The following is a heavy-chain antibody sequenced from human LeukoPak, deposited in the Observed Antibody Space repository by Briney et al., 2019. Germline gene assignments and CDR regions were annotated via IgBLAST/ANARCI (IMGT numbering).Heavy chain of an antibody. D-gene: IGHD1-26*01. J-gene: IGHJ6*03. V-gene: IGHV3-23*01. CDR2: ISSSGSST. Sequence: GGSLRLSCAGSGFAFGTYAMSWVRQAPGKGLEWVSGISSSGSSTFFADHVKGRFTISRDNAKNSLYLQMTTLQAEDTAVYYCARRSPGTSSLFYYYMDVWGKGTTVTVSS. CDR3: ARRSPGTSSLFYYYMDV. CDR1: GFAFGTYA.